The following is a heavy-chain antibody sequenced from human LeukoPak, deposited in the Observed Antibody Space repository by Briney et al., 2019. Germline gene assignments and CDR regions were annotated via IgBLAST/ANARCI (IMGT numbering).Heavy chain of an antibody. D-gene: IGHD3-22*01. CDR1: GFTFSSYA. Sequence: GGSLRLSCAASGFTFSSYAMHWVRQAPGKGLEWVAVISYDGSNKYYADSVKGRFTISRDNSKNTLYLQMNSLRAEDTAVYYCARDDSSEYPDYWGQGTLVTVSS. CDR2: ISYDGSNK. V-gene: IGHV3-30-3*01. J-gene: IGHJ4*02. CDR3: ARDDSSEYPDY.